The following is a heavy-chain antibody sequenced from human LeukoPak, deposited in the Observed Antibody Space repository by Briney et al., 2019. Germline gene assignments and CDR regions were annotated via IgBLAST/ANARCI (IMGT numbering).Heavy chain of an antibody. CDR3: ARDRDSSSWSSRRVGDYFDY. D-gene: IGHD6-13*01. CDR1: GFTFDDYG. CDR2: INWDGGST. J-gene: IGHJ4*02. Sequence: GGSLRLSCAASGFTFDDYGMNWVRQAPGKGLEWVSGINWDGGSTGYADSVKGRFTIFRDNAKNSLYLQMNSLRAEDTAVYYCARDRDSSSWSSRRVGDYFDYWGQGTLVTVSS. V-gene: IGHV3-20*04.